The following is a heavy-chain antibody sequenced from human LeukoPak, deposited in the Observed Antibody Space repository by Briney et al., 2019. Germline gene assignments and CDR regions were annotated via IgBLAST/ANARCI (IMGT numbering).Heavy chain of an antibody. CDR1: GGSISSYY. V-gene: IGHV4-59*08. CDR2: IYYSGST. D-gene: IGHD1-26*01. CDR3: ARNSGSNPDSWYFDL. Sequence: SETLSLTCTVSGGSISSYYWSWHRQPPGKGLEWIGYIYYSGSTNYNPSLKSRVTISVDTSKNQFSLKLSSVTAADTAVYYCARNSGSNPDSWYFDLWGRGTLVTVSS. J-gene: IGHJ2*01.